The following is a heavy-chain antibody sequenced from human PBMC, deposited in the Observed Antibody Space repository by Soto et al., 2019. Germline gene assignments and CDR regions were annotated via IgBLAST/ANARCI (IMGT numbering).Heavy chain of an antibody. CDR3: AKPGRVVVFFDY. J-gene: IGHJ4*02. CDR2: ISGSGGST. Sequence: SCAASGFTFSSYAMSWVRQAPGKGLEWVSAISGSGGSTYYADSVKGRFTISRDNSKNTLYLQMNSLRAEDTAVYYCAKPGRVVVFFDYWGQGTLVTVSS. V-gene: IGHV3-23*01. CDR1: GFTFSSYA. D-gene: IGHD2-15*01.